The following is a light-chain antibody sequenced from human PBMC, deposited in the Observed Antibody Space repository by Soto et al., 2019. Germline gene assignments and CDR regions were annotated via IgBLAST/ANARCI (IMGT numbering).Light chain of an antibody. CDR3: QSYDSSLNGWV. V-gene: IGLV1-40*01. J-gene: IGLJ3*02. CDR1: SSNFGAGYD. Sequence: QSVLTQPPSVSGAPGQRVTISCTGSSSNFGAGYDVHWYQQLPGTAPKLLIYANNNRPSGVPERFSGSKSGTSASLAITGLRAEDEADYYCQSYDSSLNGWVFGGGTKLTVL. CDR2: ANN.